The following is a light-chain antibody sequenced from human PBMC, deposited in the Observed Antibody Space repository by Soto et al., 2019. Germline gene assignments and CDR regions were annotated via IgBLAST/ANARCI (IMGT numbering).Light chain of an antibody. CDR2: GAS. J-gene: IGKJ1*01. Sequence: DIQMTQSPSSLSASVGDRVTITCQTSQNVNTYLNWYQQKPGKAPKLLIYGASNLQSGVPLRFSGSGSGTDFTLTISSLEPEDFATYYCQESYSSLWGTCGQGTKVDIK. CDR1: QNVNTY. V-gene: IGKV1-39*01. CDR3: QESYSSLWGT.